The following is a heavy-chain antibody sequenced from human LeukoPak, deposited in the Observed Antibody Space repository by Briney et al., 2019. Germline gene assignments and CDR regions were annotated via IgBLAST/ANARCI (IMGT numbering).Heavy chain of an antibody. CDR3: ARDYNWTPDY. V-gene: IGHV3-48*03. J-gene: IGHJ4*02. Sequence: GGSLRLSCAASGLTFSSYEMNWDRQAPGKGLEWVAYINSRGKTMNYADSVKGRFTISRDNAKNSLYLQMNSLRVEGTAVYYCARDYNWTPDYWGQGTLVTVSS. CDR1: GLTFSSYE. D-gene: IGHD1-20*01. CDR2: INSRGKTM.